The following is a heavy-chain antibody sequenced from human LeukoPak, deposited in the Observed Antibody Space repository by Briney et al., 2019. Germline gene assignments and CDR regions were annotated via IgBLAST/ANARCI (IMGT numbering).Heavy chain of an antibody. Sequence: PSETLSLTCAVYGGSFSGYYWSWIRQPPGKGLEWIGEINHSGSTNYNPSLKSRVTISVDTSKNQFSLKLSSVNAAETAVYYCARGSAIFGVVTTNRRFDYWGQGTLVTVSS. V-gene: IGHV4-34*01. J-gene: IGHJ4*02. D-gene: IGHD3-3*01. CDR3: ARGSAIFGVVTTNRRFDY. CDR1: GGSFSGYY. CDR2: INHSGST.